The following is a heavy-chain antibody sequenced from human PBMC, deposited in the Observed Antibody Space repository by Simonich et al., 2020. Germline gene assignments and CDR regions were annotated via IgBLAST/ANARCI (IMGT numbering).Heavy chain of an antibody. J-gene: IGHJ4*02. CDR3: ARDRDGDYDY. D-gene: IGHD4-17*01. V-gene: IGHV4-34*01. CDR2: IYHSGST. Sequence: QVQLQQWGAGLLKPSETLSLTCAVYGGSFSGYYWSWIRQPPGKGLEWIGSIYHSGSTYYNPSLKSRVTISVDTSKNLFSRKLSSVTAADTAVYYCARDRDGDYDYWGQGTLVTVSS. CDR1: GGSFSGYY.